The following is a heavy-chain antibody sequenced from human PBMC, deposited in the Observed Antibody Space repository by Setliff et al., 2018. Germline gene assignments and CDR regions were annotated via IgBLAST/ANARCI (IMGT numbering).Heavy chain of an antibody. V-gene: IGHV4-34*01. CDR3: ARGYCSSSGCFFAGWFDP. CDR1: DGSFSGYY. Sequence: SETLSLTCAVYDGSFSGYYWSWIRQPPGKGLEWIGEIDHSGNTNYNPPLKSRVTIFVDTSKNQFSLKLSSVTAADMAVYYCARGYCSSSGCFFAGWFDPWGQGTLVTVSS. J-gene: IGHJ5*02. D-gene: IGHD2-2*01. CDR2: IDHSGNT.